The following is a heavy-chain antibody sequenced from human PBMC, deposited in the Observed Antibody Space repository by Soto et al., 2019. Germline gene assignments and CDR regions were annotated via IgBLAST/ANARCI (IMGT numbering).Heavy chain of an antibody. CDR1: GGTLSSYA. Sequence: SVKVSCKASGGTLSSYAISWVRQAPGQGLEWMGGIIPIFGTANYAQKFQGRVTITADESTSTAYMELSSLRSEDTAVYYCARPGYDSSDYYYGMDVWGQGTTVTVSS. CDR3: ARPGYDSSDYYYGMDV. D-gene: IGHD3-22*01. J-gene: IGHJ6*02. V-gene: IGHV1-69*13. CDR2: IIPIFGTA.